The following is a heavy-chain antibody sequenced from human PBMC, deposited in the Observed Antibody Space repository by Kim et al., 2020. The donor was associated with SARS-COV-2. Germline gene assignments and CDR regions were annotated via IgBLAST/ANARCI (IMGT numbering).Heavy chain of an antibody. J-gene: IGHJ4*02. CDR1: GFTFSSYW. Sequence: GGSLRLSCAASGFTFSSYWMSWVRQAPGKGLEWVANIKQDGSEKYYVDSVKGRFTISRDNAKNSLYLQMNSLRAEDTAVYYCARKSSSSWYGLFDYWGQGTLVTVSS. CDR2: IKQDGSEK. D-gene: IGHD6-13*01. CDR3: ARKSSSSWYGLFDY. V-gene: IGHV3-7*01.